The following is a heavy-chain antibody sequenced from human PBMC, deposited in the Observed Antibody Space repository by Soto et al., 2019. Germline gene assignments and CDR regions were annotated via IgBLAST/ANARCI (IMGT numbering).Heavy chain of an antibody. J-gene: IGHJ6*04. CDR3: ARGPIMLTFGGVIVQDYYYYGMDV. Sequence: QVQLVESGGGVVQPGRSLRLSCAASGFTFSSYAMHWVRQAPGKGLEWVAVISYDGSNKYYADSVKGRVTISRDNSKNTLYMQMNSLRADDTAVYYCARGPIMLTFGGVIVQDYYYYGMDVWGNGTTVTVSA. D-gene: IGHD3-16*02. V-gene: IGHV3-30-3*01. CDR1: GFTFSSYA. CDR2: ISYDGSNK.